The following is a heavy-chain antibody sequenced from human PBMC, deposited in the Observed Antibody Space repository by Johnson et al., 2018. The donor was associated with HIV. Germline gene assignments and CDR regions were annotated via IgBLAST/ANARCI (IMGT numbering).Heavy chain of an antibody. D-gene: IGHD5-12*01. V-gene: IGHV3-7*03. CDR1: RFTFSSYW. CDR3: ARARAYSGYDDAFDI. Sequence: VQLVESGGGVVQPGRSLRLSCAASRFTFSSYWMHWVRQAPGKGLEWVGNIKQDGSEKYNVDSVKGRFTISRDNAKNSMYLQMTSLRAEATAVYYCARARAYSGYDDAFDIWGQGIMVTVSS. CDR2: IKQDGSEK. J-gene: IGHJ3*02.